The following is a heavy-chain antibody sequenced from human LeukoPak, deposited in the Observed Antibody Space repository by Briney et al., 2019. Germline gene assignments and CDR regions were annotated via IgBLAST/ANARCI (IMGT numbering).Heavy chain of an antibody. Sequence: SGGSLRLSCAASGFTFSSYEMNWVRQAPGKGLEWVSYISSSSSTIYYADSVKGRFTISRDNAKNSLCLQMNSLRAEDTAVYYCARDPLNCSGGSCYSVGFDYWGQGTLVTVSS. D-gene: IGHD2-15*01. CDR2: ISSSSSTI. CDR3: ARDPLNCSGGSCYSVGFDY. J-gene: IGHJ4*02. V-gene: IGHV3-48*01. CDR1: GFTFSSYE.